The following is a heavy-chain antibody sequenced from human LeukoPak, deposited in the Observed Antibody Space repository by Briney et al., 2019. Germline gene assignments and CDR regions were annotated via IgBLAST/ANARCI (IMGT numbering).Heavy chain of an antibody. CDR1: GSTFTSYD. V-gene: IGHV1-8*03. CDR2: MNPNSGNT. CDR3: AKGSYYGSGSYDY. J-gene: IGHJ4*02. D-gene: IGHD3-10*01. Sequence: ASVKVSCKASGSTFTSYDINWVRQATGQGLEWMGWMNPNSGNTGYAQKFQGRVTITRNTSISTSYMELSSLRSEDTAVYYCAKGSYYGSGSYDYWGQGTLVTVSS.